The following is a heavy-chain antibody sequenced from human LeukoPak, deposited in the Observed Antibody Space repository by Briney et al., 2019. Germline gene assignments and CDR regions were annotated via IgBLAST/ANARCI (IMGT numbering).Heavy chain of an antibody. CDR2: IKYDGSEK. V-gene: IGHV3-7*01. J-gene: IGHJ4*02. CDR3: VRDRSGLFDY. CDR1: GFTFSNYW. D-gene: IGHD5-12*01. Sequence: GGSLRLSCEASGFTFSNYWMSWVRQAPGKGLEWVANIKYDGSEKYYVDSVKGRFTISRDNGKNSLYVQMNSLSVEDTAVYYCVRDRSGLFDYWGQGTLVTVSS.